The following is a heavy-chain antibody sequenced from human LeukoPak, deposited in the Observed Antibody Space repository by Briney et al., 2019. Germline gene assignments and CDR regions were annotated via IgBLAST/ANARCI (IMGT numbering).Heavy chain of an antibody. J-gene: IGHJ3*02. V-gene: IGHV3-21*01. Sequence: PGGSLRLSCAASGFTLSHYTMTWVRQAPGKGLEWVSCISSSGNFIDYADSVKGRFTISKDNAKDSLYLHMSSLEVGDTAVYYCARGSYYYDPVDAFDIWGQGTMVTVSS. CDR1: GFTLSHYT. CDR3: ARGSYYYDPVDAFDI. D-gene: IGHD3-22*01. CDR2: ISSSGNFI.